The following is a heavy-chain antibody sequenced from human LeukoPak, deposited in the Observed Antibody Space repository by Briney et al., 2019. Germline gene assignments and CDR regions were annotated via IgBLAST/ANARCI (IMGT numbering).Heavy chain of an antibody. V-gene: IGHV3-21*01. CDR1: GFTFDDYA. J-gene: IGHJ6*02. CDR3: ARDTYSSGWYKRYYYGMDV. D-gene: IGHD6-19*01. CDR2: ISSSSSYI. Sequence: GGSLRLSCAASGFTFDDYAMHWVRQAPGKGLEWVSSISSSSSYIYYADSVKGRFTISRDNAKNSLYLQMNSLRAEDTAVYYCARDTYSSGWYKRYYYGMDVWGQGTTVTVSS.